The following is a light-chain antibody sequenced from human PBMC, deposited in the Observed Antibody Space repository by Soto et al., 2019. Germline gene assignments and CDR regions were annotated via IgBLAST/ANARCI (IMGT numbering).Light chain of an antibody. J-gene: IGKJ4*01. CDR2: DAS. CDR3: QQYNTYLLT. Sequence: DIQMTQSPSSLSTSVGDRVTISCRASQSISSWLAWYQQKPGKAPNLLIYDASSLESGVPSRFSGSGSGTEFTLTISSLQPDDFATYYCQQYNTYLLTFGGGTKV. V-gene: IGKV1-5*01. CDR1: QSISSW.